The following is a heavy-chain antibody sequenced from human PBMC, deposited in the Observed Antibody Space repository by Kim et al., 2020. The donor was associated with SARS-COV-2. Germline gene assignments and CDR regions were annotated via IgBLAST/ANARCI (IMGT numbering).Heavy chain of an antibody. V-gene: IGHV4-30-4*01. CDR1: GVSISSGDYY. Sequence: SETLSLTCTVSGVSISSGDYYWSWIRQPPGKGLEWLGYILNSGSTYYNPSLKSRATILVDTTKNQFSLKLSLVTAAATAVYYCARAHSGRNWDLIESFD. J-gene: IGHJ4*01. CDR2: ILNSGST. CDR3: ARAHSGRNWDLIESFD. D-gene: IGHD7-27*01.